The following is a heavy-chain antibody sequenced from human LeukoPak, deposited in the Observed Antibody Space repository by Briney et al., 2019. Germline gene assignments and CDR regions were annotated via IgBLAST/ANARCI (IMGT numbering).Heavy chain of an antibody. CDR2: IRYDGSNK. V-gene: IGHV3-30*02. CDR1: GFTFSSYG. CDR3: AKDLHGKRGFDY. J-gene: IGHJ4*02. Sequence: PRGSLRLSCAASGFTFSSYGMHWVHQAPGKGLEWVAFIRYDGSNKYYADSVKGRFTISRDNSKNTLYLQMNSLRAEDTAVYYCAKDLHGKRGFDYWGQGTLVTVSS.